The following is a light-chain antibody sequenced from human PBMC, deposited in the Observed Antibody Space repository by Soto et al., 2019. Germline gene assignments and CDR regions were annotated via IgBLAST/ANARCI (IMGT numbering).Light chain of an antibody. CDR3: QQRSDWPLT. V-gene: IGKV3-11*01. CDR2: EAS. J-gene: IGKJ4*01. Sequence: EIVLTQSPATLSLSPGERATLSCRASQSVRGYLAWYQQKPGQAPRLLIYEASFRVTGLPARFSGSGSGTDFTLTISSLEPEDFAVYYCQQRSDWPLTFGGGTKVEIK. CDR1: QSVRGY.